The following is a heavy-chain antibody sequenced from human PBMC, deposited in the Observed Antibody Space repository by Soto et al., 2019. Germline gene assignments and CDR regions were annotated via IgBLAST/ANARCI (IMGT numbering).Heavy chain of an antibody. CDR3: AKVGMVAATQMGWFDS. D-gene: IGHD1-26*01. CDR2: IWPDGDIE. V-gene: IGHV3-33*06. Sequence: QVQLVESGGGVVQHGRSLRLSCIASGFTFYNYGMHWVRQAPGKGLEWVAAIWPDGDIEHYPDSVKGRFTISRDNSRNTLYLQMNSLRAEDTAMYYCAKVGMVAATQMGWFDSWGQGTLVIVSS. CDR1: GFTFYNYG. J-gene: IGHJ5*01.